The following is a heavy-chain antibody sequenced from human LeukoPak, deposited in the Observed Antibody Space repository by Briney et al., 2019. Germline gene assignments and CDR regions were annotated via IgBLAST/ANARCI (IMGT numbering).Heavy chain of an antibody. V-gene: IGHV5-51*01. D-gene: IGHD6-13*01. CDR1: GYSFTNSW. CDR3: ARGIAAAAVTKFDY. Sequence: GESLKISCKGSGYSFTNSWIGWLRQMPGKGLEWLGIIYPGDFDTRYSPSFQGQVTISADKSISTAYLQWSSLRASDTAMYYCARGIAAAAVTKFDYWGQGTLVTVSS. J-gene: IGHJ4*02. CDR2: IYPGDFDT.